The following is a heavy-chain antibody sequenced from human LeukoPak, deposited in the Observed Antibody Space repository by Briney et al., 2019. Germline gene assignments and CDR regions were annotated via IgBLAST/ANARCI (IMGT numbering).Heavy chain of an antibody. CDR1: GGSVSSYY. J-gene: IGHJ4*02. CDR2: IYYSGST. Sequence: SETLSLTCTVSGGSVSSYYWSWIRQPPGKGLEWIGYIYYSGSTNYNPSLKSRVTISLDTSKNQFSLKLSSVTAADTAVYYCARGALNSSGYYLGYWGQGTLVTVSS. D-gene: IGHD3-22*01. CDR3: ARGALNSSGYYLGY. V-gene: IGHV4-59*08.